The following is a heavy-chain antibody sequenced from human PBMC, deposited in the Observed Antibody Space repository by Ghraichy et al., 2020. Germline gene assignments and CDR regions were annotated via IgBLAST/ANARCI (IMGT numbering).Heavy chain of an antibody. D-gene: IGHD3-10*01. Sequence: GGSLRLPCVVSGLTFSNYAMGWVRQAPGKGLEWVSVISGNGGNTYYADSVKGRFTISRDNSEDTGYLQMNSVRAEDTAIYYCAKDFTGSGRFFDYWGQGTLVTVSS. J-gene: IGHJ4*02. V-gene: IGHV3-23*01. CDR1: GLTFSNYA. CDR3: AKDFTGSGRFFDY. CDR2: ISGNGGNT.